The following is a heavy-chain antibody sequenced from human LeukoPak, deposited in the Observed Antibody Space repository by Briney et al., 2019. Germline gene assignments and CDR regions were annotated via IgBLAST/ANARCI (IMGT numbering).Heavy chain of an antibody. CDR2: IDPQYGET. V-gene: IGHV1-69-2*01. J-gene: IGHJ4*02. D-gene: IGHD2-15*01. CDR1: GYTFTDYY. Sequence: GASVKVSCKASGYTFTDYYIHWMQQAPGKGLEWMGHIDPQYGETMYAEKFQGRVTITADTSTDTAYMELSSLRSEDTAVYFCATSILSGAANVVGGLLFDYWGQGTLVTVSS. CDR3: ATSILSGAANVVGGLLFDY.